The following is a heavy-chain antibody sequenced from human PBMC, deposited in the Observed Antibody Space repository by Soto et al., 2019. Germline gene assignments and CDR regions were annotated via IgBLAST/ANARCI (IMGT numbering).Heavy chain of an antibody. CDR2: IYHSGNT. J-gene: IGHJ3*02. CDR3: ARLYGDSEAFDI. D-gene: IGHD4-17*01. V-gene: IGHV4-4*02. CDR1: SGSISSGIW. Sequence: SETLSLTCTVSSGSISSGIWWNWVRQPPGKGLEWIGEIYHSGNTNYNPSLKSRLTMSVDESKNQFSLKLSSVTAADTAVYYCARLYGDSEAFDIWGQGTMVTVS.